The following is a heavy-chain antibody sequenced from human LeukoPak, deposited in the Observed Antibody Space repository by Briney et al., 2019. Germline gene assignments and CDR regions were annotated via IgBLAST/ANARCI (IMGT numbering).Heavy chain of an antibody. D-gene: IGHD1-1*01. V-gene: IGHV3-21*01. CDR1: GGSFSGYY. CDR3: AKGKYKSGGAFDI. CDR2: ISSSSSYI. J-gene: IGHJ3*02. Sequence: PSETLSLTCAVYGGSFSGYYWSWIRQPPGKGLEWVSSISSSSSYIYYADSVKGRFTISRDNAKNSLYLQMNSLRAEDTAVYYCAKGKYKSGGAFDIWGQGTMVTVSS.